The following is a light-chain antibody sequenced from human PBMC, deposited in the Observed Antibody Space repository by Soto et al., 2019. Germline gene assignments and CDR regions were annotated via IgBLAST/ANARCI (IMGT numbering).Light chain of an antibody. J-gene: IGKJ5*01. Sequence: DIQMTQSPSALSASVGDRVIITCRASQSISRWLAWYQQKPGKAPQSLIYDASSLKSGVPSRFSGNGSGTEFTLTISSLQPDDFATYYCQQYNTYSTFGQGTRLEIK. V-gene: IGKV1-5*01. CDR1: QSISRW. CDR2: DAS. CDR3: QQYNTYST.